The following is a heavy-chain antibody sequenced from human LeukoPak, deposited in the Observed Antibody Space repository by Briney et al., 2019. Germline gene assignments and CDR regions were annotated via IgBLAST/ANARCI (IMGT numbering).Heavy chain of an antibody. CDR2: IRYDGSNK. Sequence: GGSLRLSCAASGFTFSSYGMHWVRQAPGKGLEWVAFIRYDGSNKYYADSVKGRFTISRDNSKNTLYLQMNSLRAEDTAVYYCARDGGSWYLDYYYYMDVWGKGTTVTVSS. CDR3: ARDGGSWYLDYYYYMDV. CDR1: GFTFSSYG. V-gene: IGHV3-30*02. J-gene: IGHJ6*03. D-gene: IGHD6-13*01.